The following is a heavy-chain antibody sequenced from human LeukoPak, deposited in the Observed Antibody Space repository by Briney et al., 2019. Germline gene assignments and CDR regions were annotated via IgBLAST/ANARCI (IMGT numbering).Heavy chain of an antibody. V-gene: IGHV4-59*05. CDR2: FSYSGST. Sequence: GSLRLSCAASGFTFSSYEMNWVRQAPGKGLEWLGSFSYSGSTYYKPSLKSRVTISVDTSKNQFSLKLSSVTAADTAVYYCARAENWGQGTLVTVSS. CDR1: GFTFSSYE. CDR3: ARAEN. J-gene: IGHJ4*02. D-gene: IGHD6-25*01.